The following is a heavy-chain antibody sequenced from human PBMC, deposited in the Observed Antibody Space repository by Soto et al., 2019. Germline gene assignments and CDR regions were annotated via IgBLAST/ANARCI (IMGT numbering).Heavy chain of an antibody. J-gene: IGHJ4*02. Sequence: QVQLQESGPGLVKPSQTLSLSCTLSGDSFSGADYYWSWIRQPPGKGLEWIGYIFHSGSTSYNPSLKSRITISLASSKNQYSLNLRSVTAADTAVYYCARVLGYYYGRSGYHFDLWGQGTLVTVSS. V-gene: IGHV4-30-4*01. CDR2: IFHSGST. D-gene: IGHD3-22*01. CDR3: ARVLGYYYGRSGYHFDL. CDR1: GDSFSGADYY.